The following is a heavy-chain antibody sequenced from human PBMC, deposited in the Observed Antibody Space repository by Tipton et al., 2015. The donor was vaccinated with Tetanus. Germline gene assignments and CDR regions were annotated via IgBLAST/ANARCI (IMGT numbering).Heavy chain of an antibody. D-gene: IGHD3-3*01. J-gene: IGHJ1*01. CDR2: IIPIFGTI. CDR3: ARSKGGTREYYAIKY. V-gene: IGHV1-69*06. CDR1: GGSFSTYV. Sequence: QSGPGVKKPGSSVKVSCETSGGSFSTYVTSWVRQAPGQGLEWMGSIIPIFGTITYARKFQGRLTITADKSTNTAHMSLTSLRSEGTAVYYWARSKGGTREYYAIKYWGQGTLVTVSS.